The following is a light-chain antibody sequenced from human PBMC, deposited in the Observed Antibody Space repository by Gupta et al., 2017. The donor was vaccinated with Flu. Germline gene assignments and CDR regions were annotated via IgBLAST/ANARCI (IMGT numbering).Light chain of an antibody. V-gene: IGLV3-21*02. Sequence: TATITCGGNNIGSKRVHGYQQKPGQGPVLVVEDYSDRPSGIPERFSGSNSGNTDTLAVSRVEDGDGADYDCQVCASTSGQPLYVFGTGTKVTVL. J-gene: IGLJ1*01. CDR1: NIGSKR. CDR3: QVCASTSGQPLYV. CDR2: DYS.